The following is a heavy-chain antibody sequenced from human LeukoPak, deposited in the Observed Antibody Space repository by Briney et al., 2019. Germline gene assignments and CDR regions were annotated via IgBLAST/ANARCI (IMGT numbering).Heavy chain of an antibody. CDR1: GGSIATYY. J-gene: IGHJ4*02. CDR2: FCNSGSI. Sequence: PSETLSLTCTVSGGSIATYYWNWIRQSPGKGLEWIGYFCNSGSINYNPSLKSRVSISADTSKSQFSLKLSSVTAADTAVYYCARGGGCTSFSCDFDFWGQGTLVTVSS. V-gene: IGHV4-59*01. CDR3: ARGGGCTSFSCDFDF. D-gene: IGHD2-2*01.